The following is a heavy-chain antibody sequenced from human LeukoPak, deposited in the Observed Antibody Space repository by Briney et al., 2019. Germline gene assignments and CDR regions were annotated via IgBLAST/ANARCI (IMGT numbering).Heavy chain of an antibody. Sequence: SETLSLTCTVSGGSISSYYWSWIRQPPGKGLEWIGYIYTSGSTNYNPSLKSRVTISVDTSKNQFSLKLSSVTAADTAVYYCARLGYDSSGYYTDDDYWGQGTLVTVSS. CDR2: IYTSGST. V-gene: IGHV4-4*09. CDR1: GGSISSYY. D-gene: IGHD3-22*01. CDR3: ARLGYDSSGYYTDDDY. J-gene: IGHJ4*02.